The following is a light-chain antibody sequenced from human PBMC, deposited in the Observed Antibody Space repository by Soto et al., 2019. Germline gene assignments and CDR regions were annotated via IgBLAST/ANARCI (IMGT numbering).Light chain of an antibody. Sequence: ALTHPASVSGSPGQSITISCTGTSSDVGGYNYVSWYQQHPGKAPKLMIYDVSNRPSGVSNRFSGSKSGNTASLTISGLQAEDEADYYCSSYTSSSTLYYVFGTGTKVTVL. J-gene: IGLJ1*01. CDR2: DVS. CDR3: SSYTSSSTLYYV. V-gene: IGLV2-14*01. CDR1: SSDVGGYNY.